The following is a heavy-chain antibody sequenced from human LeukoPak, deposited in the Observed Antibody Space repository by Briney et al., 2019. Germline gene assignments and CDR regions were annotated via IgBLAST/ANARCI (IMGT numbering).Heavy chain of an antibody. CDR1: GYTFTSYY. V-gene: IGHV1-46*01. CDR2: INPSGGST. Sequence: GASVKVSCKASGYTFTSYYMHWVRQPPGQGLEWMGIINPSGGSTSYAQKFQGRVTMTRDTSTSTVYMELSSLRSEDTAVYYCARGPWGIAAAGSNKDFQHWGKGTLVTVSS. D-gene: IGHD6-13*01. J-gene: IGHJ1*01. CDR3: ARGPWGIAAAGSNKDFQH.